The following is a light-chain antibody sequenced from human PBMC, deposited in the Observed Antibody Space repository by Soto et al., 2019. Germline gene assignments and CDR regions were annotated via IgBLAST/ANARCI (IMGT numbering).Light chain of an antibody. CDR3: QVWNSGSDHVV. Sequence: SYELTQPSSVSVAPGETAKLTCGENNIGSQSVHWYRQKPGQAAEVVMSYDKDRPSGIPERFSGSNSGNTATLTINRVEAGDEADYYCQVWNSGSDHVVFGGGTKLTVL. J-gene: IGLJ2*01. CDR1: NIGSQS. CDR2: YDK. V-gene: IGLV3-21*01.